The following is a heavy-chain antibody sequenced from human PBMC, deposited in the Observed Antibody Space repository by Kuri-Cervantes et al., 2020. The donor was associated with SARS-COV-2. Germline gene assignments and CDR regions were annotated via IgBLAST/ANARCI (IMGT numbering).Heavy chain of an antibody. CDR1: GDSLRSGAHY. CDR3: ARELVVPAATGYYYYGMDV. V-gene: IGHV4-30-4*08. CDR2: IYYSGST. J-gene: IGHJ6*02. Sequence: LRLSCTVSGDSLRSGAHYWSWIRQTPGKGLEWIGNIYYSGSTYYNPSLKSRVTISVDRSKNQFSLKLSSVTAADTAVYYCARELVVPAATGYYYYGMDVWGQGTTVTVSS. D-gene: IGHD2-2*01.